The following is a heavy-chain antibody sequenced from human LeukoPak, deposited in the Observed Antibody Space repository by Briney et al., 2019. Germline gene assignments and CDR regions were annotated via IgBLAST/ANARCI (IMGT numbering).Heavy chain of an antibody. CDR2: INHSGST. V-gene: IGHV4-34*01. Sequence: SETLSLTCAVYGGSFSGYYWSWIRQPPGKGLEWIGEINHSGSTNYNPSLKSRVTISVDTSKNQFSLKLSSVTAADTAVYYCARAVGATYFDYWGQGTLVTVSS. CDR3: ARAVGATYFDY. J-gene: IGHJ4*02. CDR1: GGSFSGYY. D-gene: IGHD1-26*01.